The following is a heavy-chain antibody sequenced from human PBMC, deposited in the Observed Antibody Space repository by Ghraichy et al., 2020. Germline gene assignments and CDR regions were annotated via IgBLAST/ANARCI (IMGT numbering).Heavy chain of an antibody. Sequence: SETLSLTCAVYGGSFSGYYWSWIRQPPGKGLEWIGEINHSGSTNYNPSLKSRVTKSVDTSKNKFSLKLSYVTAADTAVYYCARVPVYYDFCSGYTTKRGLFDPWGQGTLVTVSS. J-gene: IGHJ5*02. V-gene: IGHV4-34*01. CDR1: GGSFSGYY. CDR3: ARVPVYYDFCSGYTTKRGLFDP. D-gene: IGHD3-3*01. CDR2: INHSGST.